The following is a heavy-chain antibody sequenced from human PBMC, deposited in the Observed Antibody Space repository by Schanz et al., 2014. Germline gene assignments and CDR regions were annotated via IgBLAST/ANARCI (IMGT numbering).Heavy chain of an antibody. V-gene: IGHV1-69*04. Sequence: QVPLVQSGAEVKKPGSSVKVSCTASGATFSSYAISWVRQAPGQGLEWMGRIIPILDLVNYAQNFQGRVTITADKSTSTAYMELSSLRSEDTAVYYCARGSRGGVGATLAALDFWGQGTMVTVSS. CDR3: ARGSRGGVGATLAALDF. CDR2: IIPILDLV. J-gene: IGHJ3*01. CDR1: GATFSSYA. D-gene: IGHD2-15*01.